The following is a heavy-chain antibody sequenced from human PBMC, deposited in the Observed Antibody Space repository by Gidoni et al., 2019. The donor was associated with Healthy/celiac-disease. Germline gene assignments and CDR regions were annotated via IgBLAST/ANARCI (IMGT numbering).Heavy chain of an antibody. CDR2: IKSKTDGGTT. CDR1: GFTFSNAW. D-gene: IGHD4-17*01. V-gene: IGHV3-15*01. CDR3: TTDYGDYVGLFDY. J-gene: IGHJ4*02. Sequence: EVQLVESGGGLVKPGVSLRLSCAASGFTFSNAWMSWVRQAPGKGLEWVGRIKSKTDGGTTDYAAPVKGRFTISRDDSKNTLYLQMNSLKTEDTAVYYCTTDYGDYVGLFDYWGQGTLVTVSS.